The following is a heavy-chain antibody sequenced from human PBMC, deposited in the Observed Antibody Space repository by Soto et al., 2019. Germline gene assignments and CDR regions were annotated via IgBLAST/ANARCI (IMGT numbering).Heavy chain of an antibody. CDR3: ARSAEIVPPAY. CDR2: ISSSGSTI. Sequence: TGGSLRVSCAAAGFTFSSYGMSWVRQAPGKGLEWVSYISSSGSTIYYADSVKGRFTISRDNAKNSLYLQMNSLSTEDTAFYYCARSAEIVPPAYWGQGTLVTVS. D-gene: IGHD5-12*01. CDR1: GFTFSSYG. J-gene: IGHJ4*02. V-gene: IGHV3-48*04.